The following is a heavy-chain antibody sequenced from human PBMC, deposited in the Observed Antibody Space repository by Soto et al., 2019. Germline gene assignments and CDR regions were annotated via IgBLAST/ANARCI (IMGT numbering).Heavy chain of an antibody. CDR3: ARKGRLGWFDP. Sequence: PSETLSLTYAVSGGSISSRNWWSWVRQPPGKGLEWIGEIYHSGSTNYNPSLRSRVTISVDKSKNQFSLKLSSVTAAGTAVYYCARKGRLGWFDPWGQGTLVTVSS. CDR2: IYHSGST. D-gene: IGHD3-9*01. J-gene: IGHJ5*02. CDR1: GGSISSRNW. V-gene: IGHV4-4*02.